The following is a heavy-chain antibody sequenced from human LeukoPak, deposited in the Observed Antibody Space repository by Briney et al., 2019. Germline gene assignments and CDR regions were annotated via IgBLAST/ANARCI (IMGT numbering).Heavy chain of an antibody. V-gene: IGHV1-46*01. CDR3: AREGEDTAMAPDY. D-gene: IGHD5-18*01. CDR2: INPSGGSA. Sequence: AASVKVSCKASGYTFSRYYMHWVRQAPGQGLEWMGIINPSGGSASTAQRFQDRVTMTMTRDTSTSTVYMELSSLRSEDTAVYYCAREGEDTAMAPDYWGQGTLVTVSS. J-gene: IGHJ4*02. CDR1: GYTFSRYY.